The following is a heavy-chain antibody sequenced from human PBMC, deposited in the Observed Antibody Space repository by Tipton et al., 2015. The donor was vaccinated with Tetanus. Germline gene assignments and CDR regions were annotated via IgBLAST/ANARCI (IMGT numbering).Heavy chain of an antibody. Sequence: TLSLTCTVSGGSISSSSYYWGWIRQPPGKGLEWIGSIYYSGSTYYNPSLKSRVTISADTSKNQFSLKLSSVTAADTAVYYCARLPGYSGYGRDYYYGMDVWGQGTTVTVSS. CDR2: IYYSGST. V-gene: IGHV4-39*01. J-gene: IGHJ6*02. CDR3: ARLPGYSGYGRDYYYGMDV. CDR1: GGSISSSSYY. D-gene: IGHD5-12*01.